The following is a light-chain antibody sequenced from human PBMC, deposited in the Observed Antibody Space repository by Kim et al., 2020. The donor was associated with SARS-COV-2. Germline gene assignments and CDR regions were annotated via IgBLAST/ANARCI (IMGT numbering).Light chain of an antibody. CDR1: GIDNY. Sequence: GIDNYLAWYQQKSGKVPKLLIYGASTLQPGVPSRFSGSASGTDFTLTISSLQPEDVATYYCQKYNSGPYTFGQGTKLEI. V-gene: IGKV1-27*01. CDR3: QKYNSGPYT. J-gene: IGKJ2*01. CDR2: GAS.